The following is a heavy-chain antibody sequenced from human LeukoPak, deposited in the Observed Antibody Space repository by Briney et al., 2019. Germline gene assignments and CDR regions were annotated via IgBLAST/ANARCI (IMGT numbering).Heavy chain of an antibody. Sequence: GGSLRLSCAASGFTFSDYGMNWVRQAPGKGLEWGSFISATSSYIYYADSVKGRFTLSRDDATDSLFLQMNRLRGDDTAVYYCARVGSISGWLTDSWGQGTLVTVAS. V-gene: IGHV3-21*01. D-gene: IGHD6-19*01. J-gene: IGHJ4*02. CDR2: ISATSSYI. CDR1: GFTFSDYG. CDR3: ARVGSISGWLTDS.